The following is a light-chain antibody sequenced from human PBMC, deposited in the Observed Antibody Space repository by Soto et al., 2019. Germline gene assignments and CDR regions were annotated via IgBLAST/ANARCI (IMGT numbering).Light chain of an antibody. Sequence: DLQMTQFPSTLSASVGDRVTITCRASQSIDTWLAWYQQKPGKAPKLLIYKVSSLESGVPSRFSGSGSKTEFTLSISRLQPDDFATYYCQQYRSYWTFGQGTKVEIK. CDR2: KVS. CDR1: QSIDTW. V-gene: IGKV1-5*03. CDR3: QQYRSYWT. J-gene: IGKJ1*01.